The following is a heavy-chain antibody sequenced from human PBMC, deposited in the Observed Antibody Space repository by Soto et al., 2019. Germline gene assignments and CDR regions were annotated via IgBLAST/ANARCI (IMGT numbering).Heavy chain of an antibody. Sequence: PGGSLRLSCTTSGFIFSDYYMGWIRQAPGKGLEWISYISSTGTYTNYAVSVQGRFFASRDNAKNTLYLQMDSLRAEDTAVYYCARNLHFYDSDVYYNYWGQGTQVTVSS. D-gene: IGHD3-22*01. V-gene: IGHV3-11*06. CDR3: ARNLHFYDSDVYYNY. CDR2: ISSTGTYT. J-gene: IGHJ4*02. CDR1: GFIFSDYY.